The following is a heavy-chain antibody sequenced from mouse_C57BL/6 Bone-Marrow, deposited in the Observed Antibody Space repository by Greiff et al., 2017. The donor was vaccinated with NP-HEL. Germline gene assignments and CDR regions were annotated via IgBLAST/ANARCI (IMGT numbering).Heavy chain of an antibody. V-gene: IGHV1-81*01. D-gene: IGHD2-3*01. CDR2: IYPRSGNT. Sequence: QVQLQQSGAELARPGASVKLSCTASGYTFTSYGISWVKQRPGQGLEWIGEIYPRSGNTNYNEKFKGKATLTADKSSSTAYMELRSLTSEDSDVYFCARNGYGYYECYFDGWGKGTTLTVSS. CDR1: GYTFTSYG. J-gene: IGHJ2*01. CDR3: ARNGYGYYECYFDG.